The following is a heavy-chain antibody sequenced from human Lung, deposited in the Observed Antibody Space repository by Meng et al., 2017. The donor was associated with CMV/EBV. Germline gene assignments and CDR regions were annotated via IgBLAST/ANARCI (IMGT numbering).Heavy chain of an antibody. CDR1: GASISINTYF. V-gene: IGHV4-39*06. Sequence: SCTVSGASISINTYFWDWIRQPPGKGLEWIGSISYGGSTYYNSSLKSRVRISPDTSKSQLTLKLSSVTAADTAVYYCARIFPSDYYKYDMDVWGQGTTVTVSS. D-gene: IGHD3-3*01. J-gene: IGHJ6*02. CDR3: ARIFPSDYYKYDMDV. CDR2: ISYGGST.